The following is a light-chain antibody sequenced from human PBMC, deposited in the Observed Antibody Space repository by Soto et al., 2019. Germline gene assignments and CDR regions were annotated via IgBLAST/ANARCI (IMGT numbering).Light chain of an antibody. V-gene: IGKV3-11*01. Sequence: EIVMTQSPATMSLSTGESATLXXRASQSISSYLAWYQQKPGQPPRVXIYDASTRATGIPARFSGSGAGTDFTLTISSLEPEDFAVYYCQQRSNWLLTFGGGTKVDIK. J-gene: IGKJ4*01. CDR1: QSISSY. CDR3: QQRSNWLLT. CDR2: DAS.